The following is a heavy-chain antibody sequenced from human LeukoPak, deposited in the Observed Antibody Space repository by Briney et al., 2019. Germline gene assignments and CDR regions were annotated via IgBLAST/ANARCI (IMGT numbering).Heavy chain of an antibody. V-gene: IGHV3-30*04. D-gene: IGHD3-22*01. Sequence: GGPLRLSCAVSGFTFSSYDMNWVPQAPGRGPEWVALISYDGRNKNYADSVKGRFTISRDNSKNTLYLQMNSLRAEDTAVYYCARGFKYDSSGYYPIYFDYWGQGTLVTVSS. CDR3: ARGFKYDSSGYYPIYFDY. CDR2: ISYDGRNK. CDR1: GFTFSSYD. J-gene: IGHJ4*02.